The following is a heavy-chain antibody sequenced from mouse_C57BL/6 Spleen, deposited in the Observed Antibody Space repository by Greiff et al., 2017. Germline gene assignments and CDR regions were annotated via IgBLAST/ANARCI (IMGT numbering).Heavy chain of an antibody. D-gene: IGHD1-1*02. V-gene: IGHV1-69*01. CDR1: GYTFTSYW. CDR2: IDPSDSYT. Sequence: QVQLQQPGAELVMPGASVKLSCKASGYTFTSYWMHWVKQRPGQGLEWIGEIDPSDSYTIYNQKFKGKSTLTVDKYYSTAYMQLSSLTSEDSAVYYCARNGPSRDYFDDWGPGTTLTVSS. CDR3: ARNGPSRDYFDD. J-gene: IGHJ2*01.